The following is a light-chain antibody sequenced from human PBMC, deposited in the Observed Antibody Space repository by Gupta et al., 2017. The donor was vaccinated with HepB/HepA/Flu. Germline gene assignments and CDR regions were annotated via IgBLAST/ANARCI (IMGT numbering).Light chain of an antibody. V-gene: IGLV2-14*01. CDR2: EVT. Sequence: QSALTQPASVSGSPGQSITISCTGTSSEFGDFNYVSWYQQNPGKAPKLLISEVTNRPSGVSYRFSGSKSGNTASLTISGLQPEDEADYYCSSFTYTTPLVVFGGGTKLTV. J-gene: IGLJ2*01. CDR3: SSFTYTTPLVV. CDR1: SSEFGDFNY.